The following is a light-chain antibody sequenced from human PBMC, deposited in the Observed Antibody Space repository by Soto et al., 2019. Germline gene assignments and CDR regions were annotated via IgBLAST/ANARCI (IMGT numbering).Light chain of an antibody. V-gene: IGLV2-23*01. J-gene: IGLJ1*01. Sequence: QPVLTQPASVSGTPGHSITFPCTGTSSDVGTYNLVSWYQQLPGKAPKLMIYEDNKRPSGVSDRFSGSKSGNPASVTISGLQAEDEADYYCCSYAGINTFFVFGTGTKVTVL. CDR3: CSYAGINTFFV. CDR1: SSDVGTYNL. CDR2: EDN.